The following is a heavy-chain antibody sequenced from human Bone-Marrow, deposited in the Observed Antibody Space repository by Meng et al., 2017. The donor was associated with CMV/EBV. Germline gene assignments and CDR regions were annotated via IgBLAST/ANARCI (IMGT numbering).Heavy chain of an antibody. CDR1: GFTFSSYW. V-gene: IGHV3-7*01. CDR3: ARDGPQYSSTSGWFHP. CDR2: IKQDGSEK. D-gene: IGHD2/OR15-2a*01. J-gene: IGHJ5*02. Sequence: GESLKISCAASGFTFSSYWMSWVRQAPGKGLEWVANIKQDGSEKHYVDSVEGRFIISRDNAKNSLHLQMNNLRAEDTGVYYCARDGPQYSSTSGWFHPWGQGTLVTVSS.